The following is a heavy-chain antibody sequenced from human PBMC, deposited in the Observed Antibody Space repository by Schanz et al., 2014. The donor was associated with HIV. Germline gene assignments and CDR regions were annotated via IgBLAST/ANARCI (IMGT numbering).Heavy chain of an antibody. J-gene: IGHJ6*02. CDR1: GGTFNNYA. CDR3: ARGALGLAAAGSYYFYYGMDV. CDR2: ITPVFGTA. D-gene: IGHD6-13*01. V-gene: IGHV1-69*01. Sequence: QEQLVQSGAAVRKPGSSVTVSCKTSGGTFNNYALNWVRQAPGQGLEWMGGITPVFGTANYAQKFQGRVTINADQSTTTVYMYLSSLRSDDTAVYYCARGALGLAAAGSYYFYYGMDVWGQGTTVTVSS.